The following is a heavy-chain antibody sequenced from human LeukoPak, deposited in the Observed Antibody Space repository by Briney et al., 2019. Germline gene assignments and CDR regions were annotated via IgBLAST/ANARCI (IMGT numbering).Heavy chain of an antibody. CDR3: ARGYYYDSRTYYFDY. Sequence: SETLSLTCTVSGGSISSYYWSWIRQPPGKGLEWIGYIYYSGSTNYNPSLKSRVTISVDTSKNQFSLKLSSVTAADTAVHYCARGYYYDSRTYYFDYWGQGTLVTVSS. V-gene: IGHV4-59*01. J-gene: IGHJ4*02. CDR1: GGSISSYY. CDR2: IYYSGST. D-gene: IGHD3-22*01.